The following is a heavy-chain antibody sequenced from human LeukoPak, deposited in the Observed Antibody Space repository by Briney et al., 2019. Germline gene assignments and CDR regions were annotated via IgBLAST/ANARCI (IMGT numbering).Heavy chain of an antibody. CDR2: IYISGST. V-gene: IGHV4-4*07. D-gene: IGHD5-24*01. CDR3: ARGGERWLQPFDY. J-gene: IGHJ4*02. CDR1: GASITTYY. Sequence: PETLSLTCTVSGASITTYYCSWIRQPAGKGLEWIGRIYISGSTSYNPSLKSRVTMSLDTSKNQFSLNLSSVTAADTAVYYCARGGERWLQPFDYWGQGALVTVSS.